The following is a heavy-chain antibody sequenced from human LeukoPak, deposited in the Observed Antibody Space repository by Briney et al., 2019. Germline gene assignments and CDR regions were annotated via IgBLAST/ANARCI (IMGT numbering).Heavy chain of an antibody. D-gene: IGHD3-9*01. CDR1: GYTFTSYD. J-gene: IGHJ4*02. CDR3: ARDDYDILTGYYFDY. V-gene: IGHV1-8*01. Sequence: GASVKVSCKASGYTFTSYDINWVRQATGQGLEWMGWMNPNSGNTGYAQKFQGRVTMTRNTSISTAYMELSSLRAEDTAVYYCARDDYDILTGYYFDYWGQGTLVTVSS. CDR2: MNPNSGNT.